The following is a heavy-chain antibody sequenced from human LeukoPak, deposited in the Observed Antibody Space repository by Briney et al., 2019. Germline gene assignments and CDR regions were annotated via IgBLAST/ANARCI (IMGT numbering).Heavy chain of an antibody. D-gene: IGHD2/OR15-2a*01. J-gene: IGHJ4*02. V-gene: IGHV3-30*02. CDR3: ARDLGNLRDY. CDR2: IRYDGSNK. CDR1: GFTFSSYG. Sequence: GSLRLSCAASGFTFSSYGMHWVRQAPGKGLEWVAFIRYDGSNKYYADSVKGRFTISRDNSKNTLYLQMNSLRAEDTAVYYCARDLGNLRDYWGQGTLVTVSS.